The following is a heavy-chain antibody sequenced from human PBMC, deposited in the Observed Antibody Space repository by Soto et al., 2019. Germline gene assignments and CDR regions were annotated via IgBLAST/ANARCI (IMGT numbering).Heavy chain of an antibody. Sequence: GASVKVSCKVSGYTLTELSMHWVRQAPGKGLEWMGGFDPEDGETIYAQKFQGRVTMTEDTSTDTAYMELSSLRSEDTAVYYCATDGPPGIAAAATAGGYWGQGTLVTVS. CDR3: ATDGPPGIAAAATAGGY. D-gene: IGHD6-13*01. J-gene: IGHJ4*02. V-gene: IGHV1-24*01. CDR1: GYTLTELS. CDR2: FDPEDGET.